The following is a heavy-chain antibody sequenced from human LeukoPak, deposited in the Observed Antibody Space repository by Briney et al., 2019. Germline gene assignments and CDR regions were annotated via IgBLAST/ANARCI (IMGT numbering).Heavy chain of an antibody. CDR3: ARGEDYEYFQQ. Sequence: ASVKVSCKAPGYTFTDYYIHWVRQAPGQGLEWMGWINPNSGGTNYAQKFQGRVTMTRDTSISTAYTELSRLRSDDTAVYYCARGEDYEYFQQWGQGTLVTVSS. CDR2: INPNSGGT. CDR1: GYTFTDYY. V-gene: IGHV1-2*02. D-gene: IGHD4-11*01. J-gene: IGHJ1*01.